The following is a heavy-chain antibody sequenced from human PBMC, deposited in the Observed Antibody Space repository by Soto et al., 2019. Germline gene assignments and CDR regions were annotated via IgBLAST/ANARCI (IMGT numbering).Heavy chain of an antibody. Sequence: EVQLSDSGGGLVQPGGSLRLSCVASGFTFSGYAMTWVRQAPGQGLDWVSVMSIGGSTYYADSVKGRFTISRDTSRNTLYLQMNSLRAEDTATYYGARGSSGYGTYYFDYCGQGTLLTVAS. J-gene: IGHJ4*02. CDR2: MSIGGST. CDR1: GFTFSGYA. D-gene: IGHD5-12*01. V-gene: IGHV3-23*01. CDR3: ARGSSGYGTYYFDY.